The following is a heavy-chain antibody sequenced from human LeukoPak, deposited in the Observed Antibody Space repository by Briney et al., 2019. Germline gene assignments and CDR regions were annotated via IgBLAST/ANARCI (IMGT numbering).Heavy chain of an antibody. CDR1: GFTFSSYA. J-gene: IGHJ4*02. D-gene: IGHD6-19*01. CDR2: VSGSGDTT. Sequence: GGSLRLSCAASGFTFSSYAMSWVRQAPGKGLEWVSAVSGSGDTTYYADSVKGRFTISRDNSRTTLYLQMNSLRAEDTAVYYCAKREAMAGIGNFGYWGQGAVVTVSS. V-gene: IGHV3-23*01. CDR3: AKREAMAGIGNFGY.